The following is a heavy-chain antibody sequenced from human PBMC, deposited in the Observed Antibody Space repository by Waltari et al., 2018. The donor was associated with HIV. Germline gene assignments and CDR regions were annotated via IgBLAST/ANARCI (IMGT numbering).Heavy chain of an antibody. V-gene: IGHV3-53*01. CDR3: ATGVRYYGP. CDR2: IYPADTT. CDR1: NFSISAKH. Sequence: EVLLAESGGRFIQPGGSLGLSCTASNFSISAKHVTWIRQAPGGSLEWVAVIYPADTTHYADSVSGRFTISRAKSRTTVFLLMNSLFVDDTATYFCATGVRYYGPWGQGTRVTVSS. D-gene: IGHD3-22*01. J-gene: IGHJ5*02.